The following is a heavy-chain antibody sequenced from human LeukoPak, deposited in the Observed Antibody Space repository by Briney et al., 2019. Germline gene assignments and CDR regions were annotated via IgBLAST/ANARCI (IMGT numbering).Heavy chain of an antibody. Sequence: GGSLRLSCAASGFTFSSYGMSWVRQAPGKGLEWVSAISGSGGSTYYADSVKGRFTISRDNSKNTLYLQMNSLRAEDTAVYYCAKDKVRDYGSGSYYNVGAFDIWGQGTMVTVSS. CDR2: ISGSGGST. J-gene: IGHJ3*02. D-gene: IGHD3-10*01. CDR1: GFTFSSYG. V-gene: IGHV3-23*01. CDR3: AKDKVRDYGSGSYYNVGAFDI.